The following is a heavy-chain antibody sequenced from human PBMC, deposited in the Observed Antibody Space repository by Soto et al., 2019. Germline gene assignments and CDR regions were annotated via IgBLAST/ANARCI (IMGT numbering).Heavy chain of an antibody. V-gene: IGHV4-59*01. Sequence: QVQLQESGPGLVRPSETLSLTCTVSRGSIRTYYWSWIWLPPGKGLELIGYFSDGWGTIYNPSLSSRVTMSVDTSNIQLSLNLTSLTAEDPAVYYCARGPPTVRGVSGYYSGLDVWGQGRTVSVSS. D-gene: IGHD3-10*01. CDR3: ARGPPTVRGVSGYYSGLDV. CDR1: RGSIRTYY. CDR2: FSDGWGT. J-gene: IGHJ6*02.